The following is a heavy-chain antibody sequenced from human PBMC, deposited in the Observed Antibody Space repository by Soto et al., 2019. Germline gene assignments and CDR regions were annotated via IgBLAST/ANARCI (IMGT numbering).Heavy chain of an antibody. Sequence: PSETLSLTCAVSGGSISGSRYYWSWIRQESGKGLEWIGYIYYSGSTSYNPSLKSRVTISVDTSKNQFSLRLSSVTAADTAVYYCARLPAYCGGDCYYFDYWGQGTLVTVSS. CDR1: GGSISGSRYY. CDR2: IYYSGST. J-gene: IGHJ4*02. D-gene: IGHD2-21*02. V-gene: IGHV4-31*02. CDR3: ARLPAYCGGDCYYFDY.